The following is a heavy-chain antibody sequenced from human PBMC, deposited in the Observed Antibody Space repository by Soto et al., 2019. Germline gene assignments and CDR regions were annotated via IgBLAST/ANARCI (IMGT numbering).Heavy chain of an antibody. J-gene: IGHJ6*02. Sequence: PSETLSLTCTVSGGSISSGGYYWSWIRQHPGEGLEWIGYIYYSGSTYYNPSLKSRVTISVDTSKNQFSLNLSSVTAADTAVYYCARVFCGGDCYGPYYYYYYGMDVWGQGTTVTVSS. CDR1: GGSISSGGYY. CDR3: ARVFCGGDCYGPYYYYYYGMDV. D-gene: IGHD2-21*02. CDR2: IYYSGST. V-gene: IGHV4-31*03.